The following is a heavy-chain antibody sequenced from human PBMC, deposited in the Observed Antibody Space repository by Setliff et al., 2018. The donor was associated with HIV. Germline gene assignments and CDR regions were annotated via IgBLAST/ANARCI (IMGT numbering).Heavy chain of an antibody. J-gene: IGHJ4*02. CDR1: GFIFSSYA. Sequence: LRLSCAASGFIFSSYAMSWVRQAPGKGLEWVSAISGSGGSTFYADSMKGRFTVSRDNARNTLFLQMNSLGVEDTALYYCGRDVHDAAADNWGRGTLVTVSS. D-gene: IGHD6-13*01. V-gene: IGHV3-23*01. CDR2: ISGSGGST. CDR3: GRDVHDAAADN.